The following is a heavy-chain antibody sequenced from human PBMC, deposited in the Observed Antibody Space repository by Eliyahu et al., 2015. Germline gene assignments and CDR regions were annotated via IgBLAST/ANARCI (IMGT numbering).Heavy chain of an antibody. Sequence: QVQLVESGGGVVQPGGSLRLSCAASGFXFSSYGMHWVRQAPGKGLGWVAFIRYDGSNKYYADSVKGRFTISRDNSKNTLYLQMNSLRAEDTAVYYCAKDSDTAMVPFDYWGQGTLVTVSS. CDR2: IRYDGSNK. V-gene: IGHV3-30*02. CDR1: GFXFSSYG. J-gene: IGHJ4*02. D-gene: IGHD5-18*01. CDR3: AKDSDTAMVPFDY.